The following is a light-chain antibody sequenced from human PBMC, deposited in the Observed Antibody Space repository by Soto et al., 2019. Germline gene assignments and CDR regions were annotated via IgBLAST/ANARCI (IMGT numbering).Light chain of an antibody. Sequence: MTQSPATLSVSQGERATLSCRASQSVSSNLAWYQQKPGKAPRFLIYGASSRESGIPDRFSGSGSGTDFTLTISSLEPEDFAVYYCQQYGSSPTTFGQGTKVDIK. V-gene: IGKV3-20*01. CDR3: QQYGSSPTT. J-gene: IGKJ1*01. CDR2: GAS. CDR1: QSVSSN.